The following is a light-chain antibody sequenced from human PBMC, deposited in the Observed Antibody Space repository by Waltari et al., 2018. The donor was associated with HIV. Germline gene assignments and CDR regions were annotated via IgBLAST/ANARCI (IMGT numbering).Light chain of an antibody. Sequence: DVQMTQSPSSLSASVGDRVTITCRTSQSVTSYLNWYQQKPGRAPKLLIYAAYNLQTGVPSRFSGSGSGTEFTLTISSLQPEDFATYYCQQSYTTVFTFGPGTKVEIK. CDR2: AAY. CDR1: QSVTSY. J-gene: IGKJ3*01. CDR3: QQSYTTVFT. V-gene: IGKV1-39*01.